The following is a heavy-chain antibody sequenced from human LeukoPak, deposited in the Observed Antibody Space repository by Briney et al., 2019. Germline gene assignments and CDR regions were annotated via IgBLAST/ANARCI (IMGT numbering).Heavy chain of an antibody. V-gene: IGHV1-2*02. CDR1: GYTFTGYY. D-gene: IGHD2-2*01. CDR3: ARDRAGYCSSRSCSQGGFDF. Sequence: ASVKVSCKASGYTFTGYYMHWVRQAPGQGLEWMGWINPNSGGATYAQKFQGRVTMTRDTSISTAYMELSRLRSDDTAVYYCARDRAGYCSSRSCSQGGFDFWGQGTMVTVSA. J-gene: IGHJ3*01. CDR2: INPNSGGA.